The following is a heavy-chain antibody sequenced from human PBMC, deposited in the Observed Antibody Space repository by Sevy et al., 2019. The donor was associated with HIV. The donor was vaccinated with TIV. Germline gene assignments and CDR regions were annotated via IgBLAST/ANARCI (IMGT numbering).Heavy chain of an antibody. CDR1: GFTFSSYA. CDR3: TKDEAYTVATSYYFHY. V-gene: IGHV3-23*01. J-gene: IGHJ4*02. Sequence: GGSLRLSCAASGFTFSSYAMSWVRQAPGKGLEWVSGISDSAYNTYYADSVKGRFTISRDNSKNSLYLQMNSLRAEDTAVYYCTKDEAYTVATSYYFHYWGQGTLVTVSS. CDR2: ISDSAYNT. D-gene: IGHD5-12*01.